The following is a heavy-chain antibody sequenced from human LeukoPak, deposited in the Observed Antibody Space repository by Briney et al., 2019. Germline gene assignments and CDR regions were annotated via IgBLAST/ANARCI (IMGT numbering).Heavy chain of an antibody. CDR1: GYTFTSYY. CDR3: ARNVPAVFRSVWFDP. CDR2: INPSGGST. J-gene: IGHJ5*02. Sequence: GASVKVSCKASGYTFTSYYMHWVRQAPGQGLEWMGIINPSGGSTSYAQKFQGRVTMTRDTSTSTVYMELSSLRFEDTAVYYCARNVPAVFRSVWFDPWGQGTLVTVSS. D-gene: IGHD2-2*01. V-gene: IGHV1-46*03.